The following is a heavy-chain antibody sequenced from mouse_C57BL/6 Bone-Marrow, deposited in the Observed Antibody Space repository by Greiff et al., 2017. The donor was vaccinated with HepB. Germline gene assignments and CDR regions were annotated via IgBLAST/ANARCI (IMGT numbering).Heavy chain of an antibody. CDR3: ARNSYGSSYVTCYAMDY. CDR1: GYTFTSYW. V-gene: IGHV1-55*01. CDR2: IYPGSGST. Sequence: VKLQQSGAELVKPGASVKMSCKASGYTFTSYWITWVKQRPGQGLEWIGDIYPGSGSTNYNEKFKSKATLTVDTSSSTAYMQISSLTSEDSAVYYCARNSYGSSYVTCYAMDYWGQGTSVTVSS. J-gene: IGHJ4*01. D-gene: IGHD1-1*01.